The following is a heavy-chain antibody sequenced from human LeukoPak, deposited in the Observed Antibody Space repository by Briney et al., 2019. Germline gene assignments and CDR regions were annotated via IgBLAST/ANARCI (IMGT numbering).Heavy chain of an antibody. CDR1: GFTFTKFW. D-gene: IGHD5/OR15-5a*01. J-gene: IGHJ4*02. Sequence: SGGSLRLSCEASGFTFTKFWMSWVRQAPGKGLEWVSTISRTGVATYYANSVKGRFTISRDNSKNTVYLQMNSLRVEDTAVYYCERVSMSQYWGQGTLVTVPS. CDR3: ERVSMSQY. V-gene: IGHV3-23*01. CDR2: ISRTGVAT.